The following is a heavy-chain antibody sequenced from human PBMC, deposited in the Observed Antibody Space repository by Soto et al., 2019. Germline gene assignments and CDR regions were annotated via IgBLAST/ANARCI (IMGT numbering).Heavy chain of an antibody. CDR3: ARGYGSGSYCVY. D-gene: IGHD3-10*01. Sequence: QVQLQQWGSGLWKPSETLSLACAVYGGSSSGFYWSWIRQTTGKVLEWIVEIDRSVSTNYNPYLKIRVSISVDTSKNQFSLKWSSVTAAVTAVYFCARGYGSGSYCVYWGQGTLVIVAS. CDR1: GGSSSGFY. V-gene: IGHV4-34*01. J-gene: IGHJ4*02. CDR2: IDRSVST.